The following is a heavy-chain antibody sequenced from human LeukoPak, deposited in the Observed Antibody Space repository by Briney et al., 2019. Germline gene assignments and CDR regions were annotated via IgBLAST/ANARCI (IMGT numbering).Heavy chain of an antibody. Sequence: GGSLRLSCAASGFTFSNYWMSWVRQAPGKGLEWVSYISSSAITIYYADSVKGRFTISRDNAKNSLYLQMNSLRVEDTAVYYCARDRYNEYFHYWGQGTLVTVSS. D-gene: IGHD3-9*01. CDR1: GFTFSNYW. V-gene: IGHV3-48*04. CDR3: ARDRYNEYFHY. J-gene: IGHJ1*01. CDR2: ISSSAITI.